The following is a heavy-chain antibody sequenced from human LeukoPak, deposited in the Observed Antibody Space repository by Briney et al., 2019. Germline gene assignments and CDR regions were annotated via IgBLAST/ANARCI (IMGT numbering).Heavy chain of an antibody. D-gene: IGHD4-17*01. CDR2: IDWDDDK. CDR1: GFSLSTSGMC. Sequence: SGPALVKSTQTLTLTCTFSGFSLSTSGMCVSWIRQPPGKALEWLARIDWDDDKYYSTSLKTRLTISKDTSKNQVVLTMTNMDPVDTATYYCAWILTTVTHDAFDIWGQGTMVTVSS. CDR3: AWILTTVTHDAFDI. V-gene: IGHV2-70*11. J-gene: IGHJ3*02.